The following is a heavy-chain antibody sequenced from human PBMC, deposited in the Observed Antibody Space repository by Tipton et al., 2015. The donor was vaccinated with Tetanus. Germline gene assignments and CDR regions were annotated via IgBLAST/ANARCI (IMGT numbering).Heavy chain of an antibody. Sequence: TLSLTCTVTGASLSNPAFYWGWIRHLPGKGLEWIGSFYYSGTTYYNPSLESRVTISGDTSRNLFSLKLDSVTAADTAVYYCVRNSYDSNGYYYSFDYWGQGILVSVSS. CDR1: GASLSNPAFY. J-gene: IGHJ4*02. CDR2: FYYSGTT. D-gene: IGHD3-22*01. CDR3: VRNSYDSNGYYYSFDY. V-gene: IGHV4-39*01.